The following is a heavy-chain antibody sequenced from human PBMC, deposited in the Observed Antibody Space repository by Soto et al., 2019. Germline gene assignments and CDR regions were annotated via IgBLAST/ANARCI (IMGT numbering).Heavy chain of an antibody. J-gene: IGHJ6*02. Sequence: EVQLVESGGGLVQPGRSLRLSCAASGFTFDDYAMHWVRQAPGKGLEWVSGISWNSGSIGYADSVKGRFTISRDNAKNSLYLQMNSLRAEDTALYYCAKDMYEALRYYYGMDVWGQGTTVTVSS. CDR2: ISWNSGSI. V-gene: IGHV3-9*01. D-gene: IGHD2-8*01. CDR1: GFTFDDYA. CDR3: AKDMYEALRYYYGMDV.